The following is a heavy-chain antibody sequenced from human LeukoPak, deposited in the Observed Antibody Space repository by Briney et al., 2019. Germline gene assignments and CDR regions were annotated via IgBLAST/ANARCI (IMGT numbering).Heavy chain of an antibody. J-gene: IGHJ4*02. CDR1: GFTFSNYR. CDR2: ISSSSSFM. Sequence: GGSLRLSCVASGFTFSNYRMNWVRQAPGKGLKWVSSISSSSSFMYSADSVKGRFTISRDNAKNSLYLQMNNLRAEDTAVYYCARSDEAAFWSGYYFDYWGQGTLVTVSS. D-gene: IGHD3-3*01. CDR3: ARSDEAAFWSGYYFDY. V-gene: IGHV3-21*01.